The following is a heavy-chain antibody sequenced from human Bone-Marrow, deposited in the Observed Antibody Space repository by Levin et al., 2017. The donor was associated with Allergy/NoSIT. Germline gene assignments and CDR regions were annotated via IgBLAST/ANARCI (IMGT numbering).Heavy chain of an antibody. CDR3: ARVTRSWSMDV. CDR2: IKQDGIEK. V-gene: IGHV3-7*04. J-gene: IGHJ6*03. CDR1: GFSLSNFW. Sequence: GGSLRLSCAASGFSLSNFWMTWVRQAPGTGLEWVASIKQDGIEKYYLDSVKGRFTISRDNAKTSVYLHLNSLRAEDTALYYCARVTRSWSMDVWGKGTTVTVSS. D-gene: IGHD3-3*01.